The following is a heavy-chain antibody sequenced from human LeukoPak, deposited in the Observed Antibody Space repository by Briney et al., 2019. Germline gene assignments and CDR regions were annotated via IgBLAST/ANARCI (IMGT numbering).Heavy chain of an antibody. CDR1: GFTVSSNY. CDR2: IYSGGST. V-gene: IGHV3-66*02. Sequence: PGGSLRLSCAASGFTVSSNYMSWVRQAPGEGLEWVSVIYSGGSTYYADSVKGRFTISRDNSKNTLYLQMNSLRAEDTAVYYCARDSSNYYDNSGYYYYYGMDVWGQGTTVTVSS. D-gene: IGHD3-22*01. J-gene: IGHJ6*02. CDR3: ARDSSNYYDNSGYYYYYGMDV.